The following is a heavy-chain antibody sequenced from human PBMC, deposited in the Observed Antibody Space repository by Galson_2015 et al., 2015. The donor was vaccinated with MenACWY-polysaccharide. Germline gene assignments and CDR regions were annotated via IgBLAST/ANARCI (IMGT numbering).Heavy chain of an antibody. CDR1: GFPFSDSW. CDR3: ARARSWSGYFAFDF. D-gene: IGHD3-3*01. V-gene: IGHV3-7*01. CDR2: IKQSGSEK. Sequence: SLRLSCAASGFPFSDSWLTWIRPAPGKGLEWVATIKQSGSEKYYVDSVEGRFTVSRDNAKNSLYLQMNSLRAEDTAVYYCARARSWSGYFAFDFWGQGTMVTVSS. J-gene: IGHJ3*01.